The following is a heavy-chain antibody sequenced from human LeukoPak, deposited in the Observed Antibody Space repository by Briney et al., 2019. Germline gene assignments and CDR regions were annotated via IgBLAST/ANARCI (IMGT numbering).Heavy chain of an antibody. Sequence: GGSLRLSCAASGFTFRSYGMHWVRQAPGKGLEWVAVISYDGSNKYYADSVKGRFTISRDNSKNTLYLQMNSLRAEDTAVYYCAKDLGDYYDSSGYYYDHGMDVWGQGTTVTVSS. J-gene: IGHJ6*02. CDR3: AKDLGDYYDSSGYYYDHGMDV. CDR2: ISYDGSNK. V-gene: IGHV3-30*18. D-gene: IGHD3-22*01. CDR1: GFTFRSYG.